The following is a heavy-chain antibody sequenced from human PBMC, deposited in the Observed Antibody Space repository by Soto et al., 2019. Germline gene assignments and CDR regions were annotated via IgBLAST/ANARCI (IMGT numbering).Heavy chain of an antibody. CDR1: GFTFSSYG. D-gene: IGHD3-10*01. Sequence: QVQLVESGGGVVQPGRSLRPSCAASGFTFSSYGMHWVRQAPGEGLEWVAVIWYDGSNKYYADSVKGRFTISRDNSKNTQYLQMNGLRAEDTAVYYGASGYYGSGSYSPPFDYWGHGTLVTVTS. V-gene: IGHV3-33*01. J-gene: IGHJ4*01. CDR2: IWYDGSNK. CDR3: ASGYYGSGSYSPPFDY.